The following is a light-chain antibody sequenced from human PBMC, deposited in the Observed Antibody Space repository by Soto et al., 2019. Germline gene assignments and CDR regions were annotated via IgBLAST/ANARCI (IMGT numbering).Light chain of an antibody. V-gene: IGKV4-1*01. CDR1: QSVLYSSNNKNY. J-gene: IGKJ1*01. CDR3: QQYYSTPRT. CDR2: WAS. Sequence: IVMTQSPDSLAVSLGERATINCKSSQSVLYSSNNKNYLAWYQQKPGQPPKLLIYWASTRESGVPDRFSGSGSGTDFTLTISSPQAEDVAVYYCQQYYSTPRTFGQGTKVEIE.